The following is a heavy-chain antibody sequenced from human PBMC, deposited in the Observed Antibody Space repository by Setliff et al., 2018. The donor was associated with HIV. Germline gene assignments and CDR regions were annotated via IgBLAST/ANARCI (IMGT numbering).Heavy chain of an antibody. CDR2: IYTSGST. Sequence: PSETLSLTCTVSGGSISSGSYYWSWMRQPAGKGLEWIGHIYTSGSTNYNPSLKSRVTISVDTSKNQFSLKLSSVTAADTAVYYCARAPGAYYFDLWGQGTPVTVSS. V-gene: IGHV4-61*09. CDR3: ARAPGAYYFDL. CDR1: GGSISSGSYY. J-gene: IGHJ4*02.